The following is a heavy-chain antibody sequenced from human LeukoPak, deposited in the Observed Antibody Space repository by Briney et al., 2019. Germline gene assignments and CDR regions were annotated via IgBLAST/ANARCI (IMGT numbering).Heavy chain of an antibody. CDR3: ARDGGHSGYDLLDY. J-gene: IGHJ4*02. V-gene: IGHV3-7*01. CDR1: GLTFSSYW. CDR2: IKQDGSEK. D-gene: IGHD5-12*01. Sequence: GGSLRLSCAASGLTFSSYWMTWVRQAPGKGLEWVASIKQDGSEKYYVDSVKGRFTISRDNAKNSLYLQMNSLRAEDTAVYYCARDGGHSGYDLLDYWGQGTLVTVSS.